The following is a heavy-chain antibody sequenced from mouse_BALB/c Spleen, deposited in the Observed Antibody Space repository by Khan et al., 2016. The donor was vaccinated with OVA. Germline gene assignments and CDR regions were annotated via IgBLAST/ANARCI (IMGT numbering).Heavy chain of an antibody. CDR2: INTGGAYT. CDR1: GFTFSTYG. D-gene: IGHD1-1*01. V-gene: IGHV5-6*01. J-gene: IGHJ3*01. Sequence: EVALVESGGDFVRPGGSLKLSCAASGFTFSTYGMSWVRQTPDKRLEWVATINTGGAYTYYPDTVKGRFTISRDNAKNTLYLQLSSLKSEDTAIYYCARLAYYYNSEGFAYWGRGTLVTVSA. CDR3: ARLAYYYNSEGFAY.